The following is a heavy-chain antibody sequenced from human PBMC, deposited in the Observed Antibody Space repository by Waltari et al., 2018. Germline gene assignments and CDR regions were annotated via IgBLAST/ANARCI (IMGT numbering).Heavy chain of an antibody. Sequence: EVQVLESGGGLVQPGGSMRLHCTASGFVFNNYSLKWVRQAPGKGLEWVSGINGYGDKTYYADSVKGRFTLSRDNSRNTLSLQMNSLRAEDTAVYYCAKAHFYDTSGYIEHWGQGTLVTVSS. CDR2: INGYGDKT. CDR3: AKAHFYDTSGYIEH. J-gene: IGHJ5*02. CDR1: GFVFNNYS. D-gene: IGHD3-22*01. V-gene: IGHV3-23*01.